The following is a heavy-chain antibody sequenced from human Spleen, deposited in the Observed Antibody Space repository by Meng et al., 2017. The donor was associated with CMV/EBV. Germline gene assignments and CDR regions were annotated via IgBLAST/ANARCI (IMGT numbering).Heavy chain of an antibody. Sequence: GGSLRLSCAASGFTVSSNYMSWVRQAPGEGLEWVANMNQDGSQKNYVDSVKGRFTISRDNAKNSLFLQMNSLRAEDTAVYYCARVAAAGRGMDVWGQGTTVTVSS. D-gene: IGHD6-13*01. CDR3: ARVAAAGRGMDV. CDR1: GFTVSSNY. V-gene: IGHV3-7*04. J-gene: IGHJ6*02. CDR2: MNQDGSQK.